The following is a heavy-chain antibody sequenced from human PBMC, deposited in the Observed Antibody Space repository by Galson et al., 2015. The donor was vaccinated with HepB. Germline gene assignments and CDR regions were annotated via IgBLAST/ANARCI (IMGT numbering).Heavy chain of an antibody. V-gene: IGHV4-59*01. CDR1: GGSISSYY. Sequence: SETLSLTCTVSGGSISSYYWSWIRQPPGKGLEWIGYIYYSGSTNYNPSLKSRVTISVDTSKNQFSLKLSSVTAADTAVYYCARDLRVRGVSYGMDVWGQGTTVTVSS. J-gene: IGHJ6*02. CDR2: IYYSGST. D-gene: IGHD3-10*01. CDR3: ARDLRVRGVSYGMDV.